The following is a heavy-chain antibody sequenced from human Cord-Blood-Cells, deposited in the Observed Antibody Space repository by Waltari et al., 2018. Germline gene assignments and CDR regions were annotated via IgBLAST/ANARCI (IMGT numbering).Heavy chain of an antibody. Sequence: QVQLQQWGAGLLKPSETLSLTCAVYGGSFSGYYWSWIRQPPGKGLEWIGEINHSGSNNYNPSLKSRVTISVDTSKNQFSLKLSSVTAADTAVYYCARGLRGDRDIVAMIDYWGQGTLVTVSS. CDR3: ARGLRGDRDIVAMIDY. J-gene: IGHJ4*02. V-gene: IGHV4-34*01. D-gene: IGHD5-12*01. CDR2: INHSGSN. CDR1: GGSFSGYY.